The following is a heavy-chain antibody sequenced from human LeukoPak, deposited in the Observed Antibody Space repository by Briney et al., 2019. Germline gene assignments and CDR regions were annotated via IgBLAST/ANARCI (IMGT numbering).Heavy chain of an antibody. CDR2: ISGSGGST. CDR1: GFTFSSYA. CDR3: AKGTSYYYDSSGRYYFDY. Sequence: GGSLRLSCAASGFTFSSYAMSWVRQAPGKGLEWVSGISGSGGSTYYADSVKGRFTISRDNSKNTLYLQMNSLRAEDTALYYCAKGTSYYYDSSGRYYFDYWGQGTLVTVSS. D-gene: IGHD3-22*01. J-gene: IGHJ4*02. V-gene: IGHV3-23*01.